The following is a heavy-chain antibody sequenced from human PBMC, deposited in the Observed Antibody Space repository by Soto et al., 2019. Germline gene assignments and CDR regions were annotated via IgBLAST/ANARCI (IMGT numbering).Heavy chain of an antibody. CDR1: GYTFTSYD. D-gene: IGHD3-16*01. CDR2: MNPNSGNT. Sequence: QVQLVQSGAEVKKPGASVKVSCKASGYTFTSYDINWVRQATGQGLEWMGWMNPNSGNTGYAQKFQGRVTMTRNTSISTAYMELSSLRAEDTAVYYCAREITAYWYFDLWGRGTLVTVSS. CDR3: AREITAYWYFDL. V-gene: IGHV1-8*01. J-gene: IGHJ2*01.